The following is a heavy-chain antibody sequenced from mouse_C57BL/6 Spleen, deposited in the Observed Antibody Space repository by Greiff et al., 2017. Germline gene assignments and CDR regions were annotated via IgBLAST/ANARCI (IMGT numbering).Heavy chain of an antibody. J-gene: IGHJ3*01. CDR3: AGKGDYGNYGGWFAY. Sequence: QVQLQQSGAELVKPGASVKISCKASGYTFTDYYINWVKQRPGQGLEWIGKIGPGSGSTYYNEKFKGKATLTADKSSRTAYMQLSSLTSEASAVYFGAGKGDYGNYGGWFAYWGQGTLVTVSA. CDR1: GYTFTDYY. CDR2: IGPGSGST. D-gene: IGHD2-1*01. V-gene: IGHV1-77*01.